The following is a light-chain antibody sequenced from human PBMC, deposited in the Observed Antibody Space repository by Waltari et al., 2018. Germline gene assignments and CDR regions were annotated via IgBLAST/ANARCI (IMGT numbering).Light chain of an antibody. CDR3: CSYAGSSTLV. CDR2: EDS. Sequence: HSALTQPASVSGSPGQSITISCTGTSSDVGSYNLVPWYQQHPDKAPKLMIYEDSQRPSGVYNRVSGSKSGNTASLTISGLQAEDEADYYCCSYAGSSTLVFGGGTKLTVL. CDR1: SSDVGSYNL. J-gene: IGLJ3*02. V-gene: IGLV2-23*01.